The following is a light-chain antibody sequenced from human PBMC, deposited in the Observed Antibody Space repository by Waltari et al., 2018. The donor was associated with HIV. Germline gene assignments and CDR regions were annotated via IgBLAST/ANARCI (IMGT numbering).Light chain of an antibody. CDR2: GNK. CDR3: QSYDISLSASVV. Sequence: QSMLTQPPSVSGAPGQRVTISCTGSSSTIGAGYYVHWYQQIPGTAPKLLISGNKNRPSGVPDRFSASKSGTSASLTISGLQAEDEADYFCQSYDISLSASVVFGGGTRLTVL. V-gene: IGLV1-40*01. J-gene: IGLJ2*01. CDR1: SSTIGAGYY.